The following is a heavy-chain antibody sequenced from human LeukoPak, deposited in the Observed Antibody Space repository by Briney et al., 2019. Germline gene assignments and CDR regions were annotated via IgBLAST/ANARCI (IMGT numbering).Heavy chain of an antibody. J-gene: IGHJ1*01. CDR3: AKPYSSSWYDSEYFQH. D-gene: IGHD6-13*01. V-gene: IGHV1-24*01. CDR2: FDPEDGET. Sequence: GASVKVSCKVSGYTLTELSMHWVRQAPGKGLEWMGGFDPEDGETIYAQKFQGRVTMTEDTSTDTAYMELSSLRAEDTALYYCAKPYSSSWYDSEYFQHWGQGTLVTVSS. CDR1: GYTLTELS.